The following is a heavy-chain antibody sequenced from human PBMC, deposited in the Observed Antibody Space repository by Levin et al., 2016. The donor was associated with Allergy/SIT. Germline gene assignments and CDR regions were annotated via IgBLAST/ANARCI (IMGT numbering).Heavy chain of an antibody. Sequence: GESLKISCAASGFTFSSYSMNWVRQAPGKGLEWVSSISSSSSYIYYADSVKGRFTISRDNAKNSLYLQMNSLRAEDTAVYYCARDRSGWYLSLYYYYGMDVWGQGTTVTVSS. CDR3: ARDRSGWYLSLYYYYGMDV. CDR1: GFTFSSYS. CDR2: ISSSSSYI. J-gene: IGHJ6*02. D-gene: IGHD6-19*01. V-gene: IGHV3-21*01.